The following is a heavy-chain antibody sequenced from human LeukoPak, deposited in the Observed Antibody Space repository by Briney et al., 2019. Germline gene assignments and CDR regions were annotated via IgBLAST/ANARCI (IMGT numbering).Heavy chain of an antibody. Sequence: GESLKISCKGSGYSFTSYWIGWVRQMPGKGLEWMGIIYPGDSDTRYSPSFQGQVTISADKSISTAYLQWSSLKASDTAMYYCARPYDSSGYYYGPFDYWGRGTLVTVSS. V-gene: IGHV5-51*01. J-gene: IGHJ4*02. D-gene: IGHD3-22*01. CDR3: ARPYDSSGYYYGPFDY. CDR1: GYSFTSYW. CDR2: IYPGDSDT.